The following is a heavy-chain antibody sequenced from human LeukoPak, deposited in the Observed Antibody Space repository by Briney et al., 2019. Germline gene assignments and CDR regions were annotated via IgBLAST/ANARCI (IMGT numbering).Heavy chain of an antibody. V-gene: IGHV4-61*01. J-gene: IGHJ4*02. CDR3: ARDGFRGDY. CDR2: IYYSGST. D-gene: IGHD3-10*01. CDR1: GGSVSSGSYY. Sequence: SETLSLTCTVSGGSVSSGSYYWSWIRQPPGKGLEWIGYIYYSGSTNYNPSLKSRVTISVDTSKNQFSLKLSSVTTADTAVYYCARDGFRGDYWGQGTLVTVSS.